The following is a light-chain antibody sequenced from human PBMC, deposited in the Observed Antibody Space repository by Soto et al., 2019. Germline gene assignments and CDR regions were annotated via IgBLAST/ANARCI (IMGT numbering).Light chain of an antibody. CDR1: QGIGSSY. CDR3: QQYDSSPRT. Sequence: EIVLTQSPGTLSLSPGERATLSCRASQGIGSSYLAWYQQKPGPAPRLLIHGASSRATGIPDRFSGSGSGTDFTLTISRLEPEDFAVYYCQQYDSSPRTFGQGTKVDIK. J-gene: IGKJ1*01. CDR2: GAS. V-gene: IGKV3-20*01.